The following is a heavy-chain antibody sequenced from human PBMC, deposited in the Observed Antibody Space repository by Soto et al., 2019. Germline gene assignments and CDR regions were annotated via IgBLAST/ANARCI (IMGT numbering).Heavy chain of an antibody. CDR2: ISAYDGNT. Sequence: QVQLVQSGAEVKKPGASVKVSCKASGYTFASYAISWMRQAPGQGLEWMGWISAYDGNTKYAHKLQGRVTMTTDTSSSTAYMELSSLRSDDTAVYFCARDPLLPDYWGQGTLVTVSS. J-gene: IGHJ4*02. D-gene: IGHD1-26*01. V-gene: IGHV1-18*01. CDR1: GYTFASYA. CDR3: ARDPLLPDY.